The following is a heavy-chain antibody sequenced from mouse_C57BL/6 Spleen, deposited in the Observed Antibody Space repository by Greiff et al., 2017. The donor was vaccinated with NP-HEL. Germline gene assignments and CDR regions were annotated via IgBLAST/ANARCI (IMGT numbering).Heavy chain of an antibody. CDR1: GFTFTDYY. Sequence: EVQVVESGGGLVQPGGSLSLSCAASGFTFTDYYMSWVRQPPGKALEWLGFIRNKANGYTTEYSASVKGRFTISRDNSQSILYLQMNALRAEDSATYYCARYIDDYDPYYAMDYWGQGTSVTVSS. CDR2: IRNKANGYTT. J-gene: IGHJ4*01. CDR3: ARYIDDYDPYYAMDY. V-gene: IGHV7-3*01. D-gene: IGHD2-4*01.